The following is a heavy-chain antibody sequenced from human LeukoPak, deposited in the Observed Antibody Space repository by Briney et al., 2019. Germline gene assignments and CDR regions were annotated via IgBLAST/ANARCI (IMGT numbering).Heavy chain of an antibody. CDR2: IYTSGST. Sequence: SETLSLTCTVSGGSISSYYWSWIRQPAGKGLEWIGRIYTSGSTNYNPSLKSRVTMSVDTSKNQFSLKLSSVTAADTAVYYCARELGDSSSNWFDPWGQGTLVTVSS. CDR1: GGSISSYY. D-gene: IGHD3-22*01. V-gene: IGHV4-4*07. J-gene: IGHJ5*02. CDR3: ARELGDSSSNWFDP.